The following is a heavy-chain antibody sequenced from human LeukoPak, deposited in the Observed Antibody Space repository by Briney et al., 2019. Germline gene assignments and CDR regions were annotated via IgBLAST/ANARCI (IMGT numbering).Heavy chain of an antibody. D-gene: IGHD5-12*01. CDR1: GGSISSGGYY. V-gene: IGHV4-31*03. CDR3: ARDAGYPDGFDY. CDR2: IYYSGTT. J-gene: IGHJ4*02. Sequence: SGTLSLTCTVSGGSISSGGYYWSWIRQHPGKGLEWIGYIYYSGTTYYNPSLKSRVTISVDTSKNQLSLKLSSVTAADTAVYYCARDAGYPDGFDYWGQGTLVTVSS.